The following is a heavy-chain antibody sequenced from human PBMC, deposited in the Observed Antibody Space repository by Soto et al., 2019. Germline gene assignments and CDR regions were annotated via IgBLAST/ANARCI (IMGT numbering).Heavy chain of an antibody. V-gene: IGHV1-8*01. J-gene: IGHJ6*03. D-gene: IGHD2-15*01. CDR1: GYTFTIYD. Sequence: ASVKVSCKGSGYTFTIYDVNWVRQAPGQGLEWMGWMNPNSGNTGYAQKFQGRVTMSRDTSISTAYMELRSLRSDDTAVYYCARGPVGATGYYMDVWGKGTTVTVSS. CDR2: MNPNSGNT. CDR3: ARGPVGATGYYMDV.